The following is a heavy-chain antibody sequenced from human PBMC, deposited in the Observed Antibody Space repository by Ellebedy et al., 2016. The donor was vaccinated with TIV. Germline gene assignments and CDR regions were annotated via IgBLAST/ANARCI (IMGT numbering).Heavy chain of an antibody. D-gene: IGHD2/OR15-2a*01. CDR3: ARVETVDTFHYDS. CDR1: GLTFSSHAM. V-gene: IGHV4/OR15-8*01. CDR2: IYYSGVT. J-gene: IGHJ4*02. Sequence: ESLKISCAASGLTFSSHAMSWVRQPPGKGLEWIGNIYYSGVTYYNPSLKSRVIISVDKTMNQFSLRLSSVTAADTAVYYSARVETVDTFHYDSWGQGTLVTVSS.